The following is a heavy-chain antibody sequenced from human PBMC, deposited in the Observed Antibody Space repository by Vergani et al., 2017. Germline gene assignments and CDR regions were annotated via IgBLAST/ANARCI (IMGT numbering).Heavy chain of an antibody. Sequence: QVQLQQWGAGLLKPSETLSLTCAVYGGSFSGYYWSWIRQPPGKGLEWFGEINHSGSTNYNPSLKSRVTISVDTSKNQFSLKLSSVTAADTAVYYCARGXYYYGSGSYYRGRNFDYWGQGTLVTVSS. CDR2: INHSGST. CDR1: GGSFSGYY. D-gene: IGHD3-10*01. J-gene: IGHJ4*02. V-gene: IGHV4-34*01. CDR3: ARGXYYYGSGSYYRGRNFDY.